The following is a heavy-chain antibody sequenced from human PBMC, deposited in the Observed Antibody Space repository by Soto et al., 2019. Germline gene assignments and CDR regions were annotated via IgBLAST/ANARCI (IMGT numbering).Heavy chain of an antibody. CDR1: GFDIRRSG. CDR2: INQDESEK. Sequence: PGGSLRLSCVASGFDIRRSGRNWVRQTPGKGLEWVANINQDESEKYYVDSVKGRFTISRDTSKNTVYLQIDSLRAEDTAVYYCARERVTMIVGFYYFDFWGQGTLVTVSS. J-gene: IGHJ4*02. V-gene: IGHV3-7*01. CDR3: ARERVTMIVGFYYFDF. D-gene: IGHD3-22*01.